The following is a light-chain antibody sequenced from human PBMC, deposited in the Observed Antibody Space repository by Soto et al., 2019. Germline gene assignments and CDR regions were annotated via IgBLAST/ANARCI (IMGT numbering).Light chain of an antibody. V-gene: IGLV2-23*01. J-gene: IGLJ1*01. CDR3: CSFAASNTYV. Sequence: QPVLAQPASVSGSPGQSITSSCTGSSSDVGSQNLVSWYQQHPGKAPKLIIYEGSRRPSGVSNRLSGSQSGNTASLTVSGLQAEDEADYYCCSFAASNTYVFGSGTKVTVL. CDR1: SSDVGSQNL. CDR2: EGS.